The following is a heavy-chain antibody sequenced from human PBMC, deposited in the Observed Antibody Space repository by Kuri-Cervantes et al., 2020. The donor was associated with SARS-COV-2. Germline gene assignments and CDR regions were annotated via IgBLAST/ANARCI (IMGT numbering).Heavy chain of an antibody. CDR1: GFTFSSYW. Sequence: GGSLRLSCEPSGFTFSSYWMYWFRQAPGKGLVWVSRIYSDGSSTSYADSVKGRFTISRDNAKNTLYLQMNSLRAEDTAVYYCAGVADTPFFYYHGLDVQGQGTTVTVSS. CDR2: IYSDGSST. D-gene: IGHD2-15*01. V-gene: IGHV3-74*01. J-gene: IGHJ6*02. CDR3: AGVADTPFFYYHGLDV.